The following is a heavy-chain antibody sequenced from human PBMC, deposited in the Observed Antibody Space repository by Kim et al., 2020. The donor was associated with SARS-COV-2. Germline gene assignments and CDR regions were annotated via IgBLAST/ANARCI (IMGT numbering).Heavy chain of an antibody. Sequence: ASVKVSCKASGYTFTSYYMHWVRQAPGQGLEWMGIINPSGGSTSYAQKFQGRVTMTRDTSTSTVYMELSSLRSEDTAVYYCARDYTATKYDFWSGYYENVVSFFDPWGQGTLVTVSS. J-gene: IGHJ5*02. D-gene: IGHD3-3*01. V-gene: IGHV1-46*01. CDR2: INPSGGST. CDR3: ARDYTATKYDFWSGYYENVVSFFDP. CDR1: GYTFTSYY.